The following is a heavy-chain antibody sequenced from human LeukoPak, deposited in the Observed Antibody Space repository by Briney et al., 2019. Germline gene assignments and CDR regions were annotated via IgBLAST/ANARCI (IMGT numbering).Heavy chain of an antibody. CDR1: VFTFKSDS. J-gene: IGHJ6*03. Sequence: GGSLRLSCAASVFTFKSDSMNWVCQAPGKGLEWVSYISSTSRNIYYTDSVKGRFTISRDNAKNALYMQMNRLRAEDTAVYYCAKPPITIFGVIHYYYMDVWGKGTTVTVSS. V-gene: IGHV3-48*01. CDR2: ISSTSRNI. CDR3: AKPPITIFGVIHYYYMDV. D-gene: IGHD3-3*01.